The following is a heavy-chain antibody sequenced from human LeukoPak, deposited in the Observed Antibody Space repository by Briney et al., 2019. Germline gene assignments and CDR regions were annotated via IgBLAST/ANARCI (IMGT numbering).Heavy chain of an antibody. J-gene: IGHJ5*02. CDR2: INPNSGGT. D-gene: IGHD3-10*01. V-gene: IGHV1-2*02. Sequence: ASVKVSCKASGYTFTGYYLHWVRQAPGQGLEWMEWINPNSGGTNYAQKFQGRVTMTRDTSISTAYMELSRLRSDDTAVYYCARRSQGSWFDPWGQGTLVTVSS. CDR1: GYTFTGYY. CDR3: ARRSQGSWFDP.